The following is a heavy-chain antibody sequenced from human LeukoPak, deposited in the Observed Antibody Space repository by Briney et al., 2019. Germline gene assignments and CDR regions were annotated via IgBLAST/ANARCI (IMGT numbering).Heavy chain of an antibody. V-gene: IGHV1-2*02. CDR1: GYTFTGYY. J-gene: IGHJ4*02. Sequence: ASVKVSCKASGYTFTGYYMHWVRQAPGQGLEWMGWINPNSGGTNYAQRFQDRVTMTRDTSISTAYMEVSRLRYDDTAVYYCASGGRYGDYGSVYWGQGTLVTVSS. CDR2: INPNSGGT. CDR3: ASGGRYGDYGSVY. D-gene: IGHD4-17*01.